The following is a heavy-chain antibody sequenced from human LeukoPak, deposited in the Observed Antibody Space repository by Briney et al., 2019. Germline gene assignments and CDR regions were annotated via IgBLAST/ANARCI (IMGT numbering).Heavy chain of an antibody. J-gene: IGHJ2*01. CDR1: GFSLSTTGVG. V-gene: IGHV2-5*02. CDR3: ARRRGGGWYWYVYL. D-gene: IGHD6-19*01. Sequence: PTVVKNTPRHTLTCYYTGFSLSTTGVGVGWIGQPPRSALGWIALIYWDDGKRYSPSLKSRLTITKDTYKNQVVLTMTIMDPVDTATYYCARRRGGGWYWYVYLWGRGTLVTVS. CDR2: IYWDDGK.